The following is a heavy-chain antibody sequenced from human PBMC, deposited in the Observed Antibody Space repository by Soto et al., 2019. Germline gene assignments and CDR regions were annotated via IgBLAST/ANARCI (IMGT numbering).Heavy chain of an antibody. CDR1: GFTFSTYL. Sequence: GGSLRLSFAASGFTFSTYLVSWVRQAPGKGLEWVANINYDGSETYYVYSVKVRFTISRDNAKNSLYLQMNSLRAEETAVYYCAREDDWAFDXWGQGTLVTVSX. J-gene: IGHJ4*02. D-gene: IGHD2-21*01. CDR3: AREDDWAFDX. V-gene: IGHV3-7*01. CDR2: INYDGSET.